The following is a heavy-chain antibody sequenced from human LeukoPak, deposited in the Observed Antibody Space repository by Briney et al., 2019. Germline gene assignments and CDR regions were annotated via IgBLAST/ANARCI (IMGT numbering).Heavy chain of an antibody. CDR3: AKVFGGSYIDAFDI. CDR1: GFTFEEYA. J-gene: IGHJ3*02. V-gene: IGHV3-9*01. Sequence: GRSLRLSCAASGFTFEEYAMHWVRQAPGKGLEWVSGISWNSGSIGYADSVKGRFTISRDNAKNSLYLQMNSLRAEDTALYYCAKVFGGSYIDAFDIWGQGTMVTVSS. D-gene: IGHD1-26*01. CDR2: ISWNSGSI.